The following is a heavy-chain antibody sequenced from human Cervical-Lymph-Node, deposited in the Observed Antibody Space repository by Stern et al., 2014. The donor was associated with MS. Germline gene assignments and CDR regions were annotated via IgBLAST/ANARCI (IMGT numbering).Heavy chain of an antibody. CDR2: VDAEGGET. Sequence: VQLVQSGAGVKKPGASLTFSCKVSGYTLTELAMHWVRQAPGKGLEWVGGVDAEGGETIYGEKFQGRVTMSEDTCTDTAYMELSSLRSEDTGVYYCEGIAAAGTPFDYWGQGTLVTVSS. D-gene: IGHD6-13*01. CDR1: GYTLTELA. J-gene: IGHJ4*02. CDR3: EGIAAAGTPFDY. V-gene: IGHV1-24*01.